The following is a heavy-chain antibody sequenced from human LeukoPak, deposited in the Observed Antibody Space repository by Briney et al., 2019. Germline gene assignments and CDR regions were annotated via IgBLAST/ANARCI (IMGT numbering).Heavy chain of an antibody. V-gene: IGHV1-2*04. J-gene: IGHJ4*02. D-gene: IGHD1/OR15-1a*01. Sequence: ASVKVSCKASGYTFTDYYMHWVRRAPGQGFEWMGWINPKSGGTNYAQKFQDWVTMTRDTSVTTVYMELSRLKSDDTAVHYCATQGNEQSFDYWGQGTLVTVSS. CDR2: INPKSGGT. CDR3: ATQGNEQSFDY. CDR1: GYTFTDYY.